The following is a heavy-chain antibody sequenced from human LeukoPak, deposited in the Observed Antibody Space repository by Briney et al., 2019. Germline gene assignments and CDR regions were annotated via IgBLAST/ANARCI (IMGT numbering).Heavy chain of an antibody. D-gene: IGHD3-10*01. CDR3: ARVYSSITMVRGVIRVEAFDI. V-gene: IGHV1-8*01. Sequence: ASVKVSCKASGYTFTSYDINWVRQATGQGLEWMGWMNPNSGNTGYAQKFQGRVTMTRNTSISTAYMELSSLRPEDTAVYYCARVYSSITMVRGVIRVEAFDIWGQGTMVTVSS. J-gene: IGHJ3*02. CDR1: GYTFTSYD. CDR2: MNPNSGNT.